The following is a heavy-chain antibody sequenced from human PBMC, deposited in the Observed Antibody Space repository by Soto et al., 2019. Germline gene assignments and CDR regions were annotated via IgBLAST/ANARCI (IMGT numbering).Heavy chain of an antibody. V-gene: IGHV3-30*03. CDR2: ISYDGSNK. D-gene: IGHD2-2*01. Sequence: GGSLRLSCAASGFTFSSYGMHWVRQAPGKGLEWVAVISYDGSNKYYADSVKGRFTISRDNSKNTLYLQMNSLRAEDTAVYYCAVLGYCSSTSCYVLGYYYYGMDVWGQGTTVTVSS. CDR1: GFTFSSYG. J-gene: IGHJ6*02. CDR3: AVLGYCSSTSCYVLGYYYYGMDV.